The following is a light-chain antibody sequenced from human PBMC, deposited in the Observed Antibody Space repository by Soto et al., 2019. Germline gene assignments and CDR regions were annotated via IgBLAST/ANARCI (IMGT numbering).Light chain of an antibody. V-gene: IGKV3-15*01. Sequence: EKVMTQSPATLSVSPGERATLSCRASENIKNRLAWYQQKPGQGPRLLIYDAFTRGTDIPARFSGSASGTEFTLTISSLQSEDSAFYYCQQYDDWPITLGGGTQVEIK. CDR1: ENIKNR. J-gene: IGKJ4*01. CDR3: QQYDDWPIT. CDR2: DAF.